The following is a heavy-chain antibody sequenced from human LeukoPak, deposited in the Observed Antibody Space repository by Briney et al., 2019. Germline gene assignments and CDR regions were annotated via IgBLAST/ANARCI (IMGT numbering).Heavy chain of an antibody. J-gene: IGHJ5*02. Sequence: ASVKVSCKASGYTFTPYFIHWVRQAPGQGLEWMGIINPTGGSTTYAQKFQGRVTVTRDTSTSTVYMELSSLTSEDTAVYYCARVENYDRRFDPWGQGTLVTVSS. CDR2: INPTGGST. CDR3: ARVENYDRRFDP. V-gene: IGHV1-46*01. CDR1: GYTFTPYF. D-gene: IGHD3-22*01.